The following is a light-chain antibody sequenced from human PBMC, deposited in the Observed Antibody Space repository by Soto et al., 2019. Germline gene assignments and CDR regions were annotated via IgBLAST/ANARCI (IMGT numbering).Light chain of an antibody. V-gene: IGKV1-5*03. CDR3: QQYNSYPWT. J-gene: IGKJ1*01. CDR1: QSISSW. CDR2: KAS. Sequence: DIQMTQSPSTLSASVGDRVTITCRASQSISSWLAWYQQKPGKAPKLLIYKASSLESGVPSRFSGSGSGTACTLTISSLQPDDFATYYCQQYNSYPWTFGQGTEVEIK.